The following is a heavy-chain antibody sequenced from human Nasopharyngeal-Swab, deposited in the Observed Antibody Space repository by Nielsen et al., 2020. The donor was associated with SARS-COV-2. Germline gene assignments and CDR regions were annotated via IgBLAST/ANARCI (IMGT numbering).Heavy chain of an antibody. J-gene: IGHJ4*02. CDR1: GFTFSSYA. CDR3: ARGWRWADDY. V-gene: IGHV3-64*01. D-gene: IGHD5-24*01. CDR2: ISSNGGST. Sequence: GESLKISCAASGFTFSSYAMHWVRQAPGKGLEYVSAISSNGGSTYYAISVKGRFTISRDNSKNTLYLQMGSLRAEDMAVYYCARGWRWADDYWGQGTLVTVSS.